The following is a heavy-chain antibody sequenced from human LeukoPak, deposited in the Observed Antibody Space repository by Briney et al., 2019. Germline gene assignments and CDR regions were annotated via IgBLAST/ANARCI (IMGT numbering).Heavy chain of an antibody. V-gene: IGHV3-48*03. D-gene: IGHD3-10*01. CDR1: GFTFSSYE. J-gene: IGHJ4*02. Sequence: PGGSLRLSCAASGFTFSSYEMNWVRQAPGKGLEWVSYISSRGSTKYYADSVKGRFTISRDNAKNSLFLQMNSLRAEDTAVYYCARDRSVWSRLDYWGQGTLVTVPS. CDR2: ISSRGSTK. CDR3: ARDRSVWSRLDY.